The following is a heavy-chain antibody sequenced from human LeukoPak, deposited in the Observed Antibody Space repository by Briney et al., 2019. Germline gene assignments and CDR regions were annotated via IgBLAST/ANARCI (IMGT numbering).Heavy chain of an antibody. J-gene: IGHJ4*02. CDR2: ISAYNGNT. CDR3: ARDRGSDDYVWGSYRFWDLIVFDY. V-gene: IGHV1-18*01. Sequence: GASVKVSCKASGYTFTSYGISWVRQAPGQGLEWMGWISAYNGNTNYAQKLQGRVTMTTDTSTSTAYMELRSLRSDDTAVYYCARDRGSDDYVWGSYRFWDLIVFDYWGQGTLVTVSS. D-gene: IGHD3-16*02. CDR1: GYTFTSYG.